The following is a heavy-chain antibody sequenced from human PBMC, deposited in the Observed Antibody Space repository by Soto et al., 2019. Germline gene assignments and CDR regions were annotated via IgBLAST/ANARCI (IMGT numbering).Heavy chain of an antibody. V-gene: IGHV4-34*01. D-gene: IGHD3-22*01. CDR2: INHSGST. Sequence: NPSETLSLTCAVYGGSFSGYYWSWIRQPPGKGLEWIGEINHSGSTNYNPSLKSRVTISVDTSKNQFSLKLSSVTAADTAVYYCARAGSSGYFGGYYYYGMDVWGQGTTVTVSS. CDR1: GGSFSGYY. J-gene: IGHJ6*02. CDR3: ARAGSSGYFGGYYYYGMDV.